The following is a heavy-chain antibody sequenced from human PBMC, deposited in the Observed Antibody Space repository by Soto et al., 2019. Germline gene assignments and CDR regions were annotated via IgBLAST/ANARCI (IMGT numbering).Heavy chain of an antibody. CDR1: GFTFSSYW. V-gene: IGHV3-7*03. CDR2: IKQDGSEK. Sequence: GGSLRLSCAASGFTFSSYWMSWVRQAPGKGLEWVANIKQDGSEKYYVDSVKGRFTISRDNAKNSLYPQMNSLRAEDTAVYYCARDRVAVAGYYFDYWGQGTLVTVSS. CDR3: ARDRVAVAGYYFDY. D-gene: IGHD6-19*01. J-gene: IGHJ4*02.